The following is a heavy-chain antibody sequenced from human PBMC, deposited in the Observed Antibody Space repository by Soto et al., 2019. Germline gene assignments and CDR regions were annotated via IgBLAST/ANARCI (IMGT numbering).Heavy chain of an antibody. D-gene: IGHD6-19*01. CDR2: INHSGST. V-gene: IGHV4-34*01. CDR1: GGSFSGYY. J-gene: IGHJ4*02. Sequence: QVQLQQWGAGLLKPSETLSLTCAVYGGSFSGYYWSWIRQPPGKGLAWIGEINHSGSTNYNPSLKSRVTISVDTSKNQFSLKLSSVTAADTAVYYWASFSSGWYGPLRRPLDYWGQGTLVTVSS. CDR3: ASFSSGWYGPLRRPLDY.